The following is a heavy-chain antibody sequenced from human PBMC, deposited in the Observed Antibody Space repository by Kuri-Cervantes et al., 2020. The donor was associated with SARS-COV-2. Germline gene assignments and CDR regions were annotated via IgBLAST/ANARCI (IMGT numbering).Heavy chain of an antibody. J-gene: IGHJ6*02. CDR3: ARGTNINYYGMDV. CDR2: INAGNGNT. V-gene: IGHV1-3*01. CDR1: GYTFTSYA. D-gene: IGHD1/OR15-1a*01. Sequence: ASVKVSCKASGYTFTSYAMHWVRQAPGQRLEWMGWINAGNGNTKYSQKFQGRVTITRDTSASTAYMELSRLRSDDTAVYYCARGTNINYYGMDVWGQGTTVTVSS.